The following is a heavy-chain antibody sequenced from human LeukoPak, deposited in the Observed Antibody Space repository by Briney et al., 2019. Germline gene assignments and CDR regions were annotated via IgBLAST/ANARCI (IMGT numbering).Heavy chain of an antibody. D-gene: IGHD2-15*01. Sequence: PSETLSLTCTVSGDSLSSGYWTWLRQSPGKGLEWIGYISDSGITDYNPSLKSRLTISVDTSNNQFSLNLNSVTAADTAVYYCAGRGHRYSRDWGQGILVTVSS. CDR2: ISDSGIT. CDR3: AGRGHRYSRD. CDR1: GDSLSSGY. J-gene: IGHJ1*01. V-gene: IGHV4-4*09.